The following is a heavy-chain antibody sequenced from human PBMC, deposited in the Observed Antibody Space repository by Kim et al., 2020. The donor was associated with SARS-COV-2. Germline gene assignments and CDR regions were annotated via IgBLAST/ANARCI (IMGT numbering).Heavy chain of an antibody. CDR1: GFTFSSYG. CDR3: AKDFGVRVGYGELDY. Sequence: GGSLRLSCAASGFTFSSYGMHWVRQAPGKGLEWVAVIWYDGSNKYYADSVKGRFTISRDNSKNTLYLQMNSLRAEDTAVYYCAKDFGVRVGYGELDYWGQGTLVTVSS. CDR2: IWYDGSNK. J-gene: IGHJ4*02. D-gene: IGHD4-17*01. V-gene: IGHV3-33*06.